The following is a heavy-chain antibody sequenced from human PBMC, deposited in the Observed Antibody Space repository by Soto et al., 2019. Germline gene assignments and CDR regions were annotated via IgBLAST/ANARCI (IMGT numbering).Heavy chain of an antibody. CDR3: ARAHSGSYYEPFFDY. CDR2: ISAYNGNT. Sequence: QVQLVQSGAEVKKPGASVKVSCKASGYTFTSYGISWVRQAPGQGLEWMGWISAYNGNTNYAQKLQGRVTMTTDTSTSTAHMELRSLRSDDTAVYYCARAHSGSYYEPFFDYWGQGTLVTVSS. D-gene: IGHD1-26*01. J-gene: IGHJ4*02. CDR1: GYTFTSYG. V-gene: IGHV1-18*01.